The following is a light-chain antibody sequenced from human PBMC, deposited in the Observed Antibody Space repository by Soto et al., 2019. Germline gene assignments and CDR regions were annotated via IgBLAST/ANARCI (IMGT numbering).Light chain of an antibody. V-gene: IGLV1-40*01. J-gene: IGLJ3*02. Sequence: QSVLTQPPSVSGAPGQRVTISCTGSSSNIGAGYDVHWYQQLPGTAPKLLIYGNNNRPSGVPDRFSGSKSGTSASLAITGLQAEDEADYYCQSYDSSLSGSMFGGGPKLTVL. CDR2: GNN. CDR1: SSNIGAGYD. CDR3: QSYDSSLSGSM.